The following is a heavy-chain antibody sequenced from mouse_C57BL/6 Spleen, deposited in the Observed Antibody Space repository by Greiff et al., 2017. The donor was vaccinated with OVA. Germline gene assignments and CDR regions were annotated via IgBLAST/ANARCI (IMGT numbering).Heavy chain of an antibody. CDR1: GYSFTDYN. CDR2: INPNYGTT. J-gene: IGHJ3*01. V-gene: IGHV1-39*01. Sequence: EVKLVESGPELVKPGASVKISCKASGYSFTDYNMNWVKQSNGKSLEWIGVINPNYGTTSYNQKFKGKATLTVDQSSSTAYMQLNSLTSEDSAVYYCAREGASDGYYIAYWGQGTLVTVSA. D-gene: IGHD2-3*01. CDR3: AREGASDGYYIAY.